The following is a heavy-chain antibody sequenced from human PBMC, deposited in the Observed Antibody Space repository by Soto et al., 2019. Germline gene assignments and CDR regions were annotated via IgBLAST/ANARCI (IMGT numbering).Heavy chain of an antibody. J-gene: IGHJ6*04. CDR1: GFTFRSYS. V-gene: IGHV3-23*01. CDR3: AKRPKAGRPVDV. CDR2: INPSGDST. D-gene: IGHD6-6*01. Sequence: EVQLSESGGGLVQPGGSLRLSCAASGFTFRSYSMSWDRQAPGKGLEWVSAINPSGDSTYYADSVKGRLTISRDNSKNTVYLQINSLRAEDTAIYYCAKRPKAGRPVDVWGKGTTVTVSS.